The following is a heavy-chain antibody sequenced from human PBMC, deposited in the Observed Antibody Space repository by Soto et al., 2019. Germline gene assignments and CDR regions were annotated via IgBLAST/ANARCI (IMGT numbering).Heavy chain of an antibody. CDR3: ARYHDYGVDHDAFDI. CDR2: ISWDGGST. J-gene: IGHJ3*02. CDR1: GFTFDDYT. D-gene: IGHD4-17*01. Sequence: PGGSLRLSCAAPGFTFDDYTMHWVRQAPGKGLEWVSLISWDGGSTYYADSVKGRFTISRDDSKNSLYLQMNSLRTEDTAVYYCARYHDYGVDHDAFDIWGQGTMVTVSS. V-gene: IGHV3-43*01.